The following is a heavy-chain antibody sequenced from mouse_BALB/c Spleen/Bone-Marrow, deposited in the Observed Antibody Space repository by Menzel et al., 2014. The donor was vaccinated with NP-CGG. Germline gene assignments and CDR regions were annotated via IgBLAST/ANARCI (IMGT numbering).Heavy chain of an antibody. D-gene: IGHD1-1*01. Sequence: EVQGVESGGGLVKPGGSLKLSCAASGFTFSSYAMSWVRPTPEKRLEWVASISRGGSTYYPDSVKGRFTISRDNARNILYLQMSSLRSEDTAMYYCARGHTYGSSYWYFDVWGAGTTVTVSS. V-gene: IGHV5-6-5*01. CDR3: ARGHTYGSSYWYFDV. J-gene: IGHJ1*01. CDR1: GFTFSSYA. CDR2: ISRGGST.